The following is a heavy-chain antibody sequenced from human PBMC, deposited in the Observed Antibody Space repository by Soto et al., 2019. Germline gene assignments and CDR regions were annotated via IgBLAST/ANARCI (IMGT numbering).Heavy chain of an antibody. CDR2: IYYSGST. CDR1: GGSITSYY. D-gene: IGHD6-13*01. Sequence: QVQLQESGAGLVKPSEPLSLTCTVSGGSITSYYWSWIRQPPGKGLEWIGYIYYSGSTNYNPSLKRRLTIAVATSKSQFCLKLSSVTAADTAVYYCARDMVGGSSSWYEGVFAFDICGQGTMVTVSS. J-gene: IGHJ3*02. V-gene: IGHV4-59*01. CDR3: ARDMVGGSSSWYEGVFAFDI.